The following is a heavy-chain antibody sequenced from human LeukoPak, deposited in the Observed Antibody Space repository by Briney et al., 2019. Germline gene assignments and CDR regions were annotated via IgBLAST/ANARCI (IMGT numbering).Heavy chain of an antibody. J-gene: IGHJ5*01. D-gene: IGHD3-3*01. CDR2: IYYSGIT. Sequence: PSETLSLTCSVSGGSISSRNCYWGWIRQPPGKGLEWIANIYYSGITYYNPSLESRVTISVDTSKNQFSLRLTSVTAADTAVYYCARDWPDDFWRGSGPFDSWGQGTRVTVSS. V-gene: IGHV4-39*07. CDR1: GGSISSRNCY. CDR3: ARDWPDDFWRGSGPFDS.